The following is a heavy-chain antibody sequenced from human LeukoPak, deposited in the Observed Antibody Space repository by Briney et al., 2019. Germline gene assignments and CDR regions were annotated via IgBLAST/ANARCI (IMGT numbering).Heavy chain of an antibody. CDR1: GFTFSTYW. V-gene: IGHV3-7*01. CDR3: ARARYFDY. J-gene: IGHJ4*02. Sequence: GGSLRLSCAASGFTFSTYWMSWVRQAPGKGLEWVANIKEDGSEKNYVDSAKGRFTISRDNAKNSLYLQMNSLRAEDTAVYYCARARYFDYWGQGMLVTVSS. CDR2: IKEDGSEK.